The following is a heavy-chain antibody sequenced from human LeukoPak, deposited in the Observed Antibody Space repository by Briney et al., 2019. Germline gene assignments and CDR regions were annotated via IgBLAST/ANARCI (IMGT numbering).Heavy chain of an antibody. CDR3: AKRGLSSGTYYKYFDY. D-gene: IGHD3-10*01. CDR1: GFTFSSYG. V-gene: IGHV3-23*01. CDR2: ISGSGDST. Sequence: QSGGSLRLSCAASGFTFSSYGMSWVRQAPGKGLEWVSAISGSGDSTNYADSVKGRFTISRDNSKNTLYLQMNSLRAEDTAVYYCAKRGLSSGTYYKYFDYWGQGTLVTVSS. J-gene: IGHJ4*02.